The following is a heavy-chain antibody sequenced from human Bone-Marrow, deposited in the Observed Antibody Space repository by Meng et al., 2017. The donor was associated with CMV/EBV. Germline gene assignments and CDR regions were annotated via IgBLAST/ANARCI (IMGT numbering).Heavy chain of an antibody. CDR3: ARGREDSKWLASSSLAS. V-gene: IGHV3-69-1*01. J-gene: IGHJ5*02. D-gene: IGHD6-6*01. CDR1: GFTFSNAW. Sequence: GGSLRLSCAASGFTFSNAWMSWVRQAPGKGLEWVSSISSSTIYYADSVKGRFTISRDNAKNSLYLQMNSLRAEDTAVYYCARGREDSKWLASSSLASWGQGTLVTVSS. CDR2: ISSSTI.